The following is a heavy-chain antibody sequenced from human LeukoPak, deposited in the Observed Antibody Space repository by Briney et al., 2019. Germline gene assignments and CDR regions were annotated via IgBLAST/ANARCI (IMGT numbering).Heavy chain of an antibody. CDR3: ARARTTVTTWFDP. D-gene: IGHD4-17*01. V-gene: IGHV4-59*01. CDR2: IYYSGST. CDR1: GGSISSYY. J-gene: IGHJ5*02. Sequence: SETLSLTCTVSGGSISSYYWSWIRQPPGKGLEWIGYIYYSGSTNYNPSLKSRVTISVDTSKNQFSLKLSSVTAADTAVYYCARARTTVTTWFDPWGQGTLVTVPS.